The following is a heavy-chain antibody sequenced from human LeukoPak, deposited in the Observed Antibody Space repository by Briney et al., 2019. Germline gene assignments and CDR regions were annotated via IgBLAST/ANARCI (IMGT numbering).Heavy chain of an antibody. Sequence: GGSLRLSCAASGFTFSSYAMHWVRQAPGKGLEWVAVISYDGSNKYYADSVKGRFTISRDNSKNTLYLQMNSLRSDDTAVYYCARDNSSGWYRGIEYYFDYWGQGTLVAVSS. J-gene: IGHJ4*02. CDR3: ARDNSSGWYRGIEYYFDY. CDR1: GFTFSSYA. D-gene: IGHD6-19*01. V-gene: IGHV3-30*04. CDR2: ISYDGSNK.